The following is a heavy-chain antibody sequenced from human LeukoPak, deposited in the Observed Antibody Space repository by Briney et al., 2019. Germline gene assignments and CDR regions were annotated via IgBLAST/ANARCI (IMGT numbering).Heavy chain of an antibody. CDR3: ARDWRGSYFPDF. J-gene: IGHJ4*02. D-gene: IGHD1-26*01. Sequence: ASVKVSCKASGYTLTDYYMHWVRQAPGQGLEWMGWINPNSGDTNYAQKFQGRVTMTRDTSISTAYMELSRLTSDDTAVYYCARDWRGSYFPDFWGQGTLVTVSS. CDR2: INPNSGDT. CDR1: GYTLTDYY. V-gene: IGHV1-2*02.